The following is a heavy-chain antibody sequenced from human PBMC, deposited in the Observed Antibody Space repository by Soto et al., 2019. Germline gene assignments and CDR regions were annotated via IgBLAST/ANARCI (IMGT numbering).Heavy chain of an antibody. CDR1: GFTFSSYA. V-gene: IGHV3-30-3*01. J-gene: IGHJ4*02. D-gene: IGHD3-22*01. Sequence: GGSLRPSCAASGFTFSSYAMHWVRQAPGKGLEWVADISYDGSNKYYADSVKGRFTISRDNSKNTLYLQMNSLRAEDTAVYYCARDQYDSSGYLDYWGQGTLVTVSS. CDR3: ARDQYDSSGYLDY. CDR2: ISYDGSNK.